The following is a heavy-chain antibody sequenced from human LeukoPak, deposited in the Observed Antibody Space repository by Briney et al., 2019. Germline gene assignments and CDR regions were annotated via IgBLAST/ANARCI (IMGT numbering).Heavy chain of an antibody. Sequence: ASVKVSCKASGYTFTSYAMHWVRQAPGQRLEWMGWINAGNGNTKYSQKFQGRVTITRDTSASTAYMELSSLRSEDTAVYYCARIPARVTMTYSQYYYFDYWGQGTLVTVSS. V-gene: IGHV1-3*01. CDR3: ARIPARVTMTYSQYYYFDY. CDR2: INAGNGNT. J-gene: IGHJ4*02. D-gene: IGHD3-22*01. CDR1: GYTFTSYA.